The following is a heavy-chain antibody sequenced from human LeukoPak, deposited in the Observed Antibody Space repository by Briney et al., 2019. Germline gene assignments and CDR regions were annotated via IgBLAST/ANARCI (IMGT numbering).Heavy chain of an antibody. J-gene: IGHJ4*02. V-gene: IGHV3-9*03. D-gene: IGHD3-10*01. CDR3: AKSGSYSSPYYFDY. CDR1: GFTFSSYV. CDR2: ITWNSGTI. Sequence: GGSLRLSCAASGFTFSSYVMHWVRQAPGKGLEWVSGITWNSGTIDYANSVKGRFTISRDNAKNSLYLQMNSLRAEDMALYYCAKSGSYSSPYYFDYWGQGTLVTVSS.